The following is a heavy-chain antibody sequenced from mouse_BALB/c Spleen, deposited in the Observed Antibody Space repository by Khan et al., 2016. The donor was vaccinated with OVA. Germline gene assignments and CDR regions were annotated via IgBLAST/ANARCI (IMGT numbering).Heavy chain of an antibody. CDR1: GFTFSTYA. CDR2: ISSGGDNI. V-gene: IGHV5-9*01. CDR3: SRHNYGPFAY. J-gene: IGHJ3*01. Sequence: EVELVEPGGDLVKPGGSLKLSCSASGFTFSTYAMSWVRQTPAKRLEWVATISSGGDNIYYPDSVKGRFTISRDNAKNTLYLHMSSPRSEDTALFYCSRHNYGPFAYWGRGTLVTVSA. D-gene: IGHD1-1*01.